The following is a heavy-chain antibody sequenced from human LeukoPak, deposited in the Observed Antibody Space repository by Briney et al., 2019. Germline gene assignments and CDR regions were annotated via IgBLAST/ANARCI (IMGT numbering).Heavy chain of an antibody. Sequence: GGSLRLSSAASGFTFSSYGMHWVRQAPGKGLEWVAVIWYDGSNKYYADSVKGRFTISRDNSKNTLYLQMNSLRAEDTAVYYCAKDADYYDSSGYLFDYWGQGTLVTVSS. CDR3: AKDADYYDSSGYLFDY. CDR2: IWYDGSNK. D-gene: IGHD3-22*01. J-gene: IGHJ4*02. V-gene: IGHV3-33*06. CDR1: GFTFSSYG.